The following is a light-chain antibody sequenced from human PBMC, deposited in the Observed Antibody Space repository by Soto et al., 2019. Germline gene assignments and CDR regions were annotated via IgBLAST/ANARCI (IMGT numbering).Light chain of an antibody. CDR1: QSVRTS. CDR2: GAS. J-gene: IGKJ2*01. Sequence: EIVMTQSPATLSVSLGDRATLSCRASQSVRTSLAWSQQKPGQAPRLLIYGASSRATGLPARFSGSWSETDFTLTISCRQSEDFAVYYCQHNDSCAPSYTCGQGTKLEIK. CDR3: QHNDSCAPSYT. V-gene: IGKV3-15*01.